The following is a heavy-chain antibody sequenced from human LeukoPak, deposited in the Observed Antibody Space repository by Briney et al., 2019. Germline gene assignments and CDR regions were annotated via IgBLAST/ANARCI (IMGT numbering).Heavy chain of an antibody. V-gene: IGHV5-51*01. D-gene: IGHD1-26*01. CDR1: GYSXXSYW. CDR2: IYPGDSDT. J-gene: IGHJ4*02. CDR3: ARPYSGSYPHYFDY. Sequence: SLKISXXXXGYSXXSYWIGWVRQMPGKGLEWMGIIYPGDSDTRYSPSFQGQVTISADKSISTAYLQWSSLKASDTAMYYCARPYSGSYPHYFDYWGQGTLVTVSS.